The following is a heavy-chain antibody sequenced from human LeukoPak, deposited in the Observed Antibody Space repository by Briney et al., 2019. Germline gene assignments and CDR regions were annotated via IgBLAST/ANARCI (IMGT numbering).Heavy chain of an antibody. CDR3: LRGDRRDY. V-gene: IGHV3-21*06. CDR1: GFTFNTYS. Sequence: GGSLRLSCEASGFTFNTYSMNWSRQAPGKGREWVSSIDSSGGYMFYADSVKARFIISRDNAKDSLYLQMNSLRVEDTAVYYCLRGDRRDYWGQGTLVTVSS. CDR2: IDSSGGYM. J-gene: IGHJ4*02.